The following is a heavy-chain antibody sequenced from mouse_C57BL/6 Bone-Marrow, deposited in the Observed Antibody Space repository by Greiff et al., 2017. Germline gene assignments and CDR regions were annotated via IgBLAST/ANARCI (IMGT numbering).Heavy chain of an antibody. Sequence: DVKLVESGGDLVKPGGSLKLSCAASGFTFSIYGMSWVRQTPDKRLEWVATISSGGSYTYYPDSVKGRFTISRDNAKNTPYLQMSSLKSEDTAMYYCARHEYCGWYFDVWGTGTTVTVSS. V-gene: IGHV5-6*02. CDR1: GFTFSIYG. CDR2: ISSGGSYT. J-gene: IGHJ1*03. D-gene: IGHD5-1*01. CDR3: ARHEYCGWYFDV.